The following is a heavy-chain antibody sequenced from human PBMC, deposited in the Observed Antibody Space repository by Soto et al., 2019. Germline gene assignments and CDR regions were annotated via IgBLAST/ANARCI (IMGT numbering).Heavy chain of an antibody. Sequence: VASVKVSCKASGYTFTSYDINWVRQATGQGLEWMGWMNPNSGNTGYAQKFQGRVTMTRNTSISTAYMELSSLRSEDTAVYYCARGLAVAEYYYYYGMDVWCQGTTVTVSS. CDR3: ARGLAVAEYYYYYGMDV. J-gene: IGHJ6*02. CDR2: MNPNSGNT. CDR1: GYTFTSYD. D-gene: IGHD6-19*01. V-gene: IGHV1-8*01.